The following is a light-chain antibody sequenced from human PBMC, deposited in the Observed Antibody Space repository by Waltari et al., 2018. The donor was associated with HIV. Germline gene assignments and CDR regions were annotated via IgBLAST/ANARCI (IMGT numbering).Light chain of an antibody. Sequence: QSALTQPRSVSGSPGQSVTISCTGTSSDVGGYNSVSWYQQHPGKAPKLMIYDVTQRPSGVPDRFSGSKSGNTASLTISGLQAEDETDYYCCSYAGSSTPYVFGTGTKVSVL. CDR1: SSDVGGYNS. J-gene: IGLJ1*01. CDR2: DVT. CDR3: CSYAGSSTPYV. V-gene: IGLV2-11*01.